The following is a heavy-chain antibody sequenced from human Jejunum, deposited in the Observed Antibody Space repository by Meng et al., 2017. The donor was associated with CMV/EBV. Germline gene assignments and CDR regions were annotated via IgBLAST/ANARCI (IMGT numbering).Heavy chain of an antibody. Sequence: QEQLVESGGGVVQPGGSLTLSCEASGFTLSIYGMHWVRQAPGKGLEWVAFLRYDGSNKYYTESVRGRFTISRDNTKNTVSLEMNSLRVEDTALYYCVKDFAWSIDFWGQGVLVTVSS. CDR2: LRYDGSNK. D-gene: IGHD3-3*01. V-gene: IGHV3-30*02. CDR1: GFTLSIYG. J-gene: IGHJ4*02. CDR3: VKDFAWSIDF.